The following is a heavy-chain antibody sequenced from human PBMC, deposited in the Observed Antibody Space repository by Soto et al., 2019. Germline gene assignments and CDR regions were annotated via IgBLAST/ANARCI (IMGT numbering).Heavy chain of an antibody. CDR3: ARGRSRYSTACYGSGKNFDY. J-gene: IGHJ4*02. V-gene: IGHV4-34*01. CDR1: GGSFSGYY. CDR2: INHSGST. Sequence: PSETLSLTCAVYGGSFSGYYWSWIRQPPGKGLEWIGEINHSGSTNYNPSLKSRVTISVDTSKNQFSLKLSSVTAADTAVYYCARGRSRYSTACYGSGKNFDYWGQGTLVTVSS. D-gene: IGHD3-10*01.